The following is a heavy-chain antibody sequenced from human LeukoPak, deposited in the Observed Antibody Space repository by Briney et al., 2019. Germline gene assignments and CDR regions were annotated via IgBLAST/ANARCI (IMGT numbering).Heavy chain of an antibody. D-gene: IGHD3-16*01. Sequence: VASVKVSCKASGGTFSNYAISWVRQAPGQGLEWMGGIIPIFGTANYAQKFRGRVTITADKSTRTAYMELSSLRSEDTAVYYCARDNDSRDPPHFDYWGQGTLVAVSS. J-gene: IGHJ4*02. CDR2: IIPIFGTA. V-gene: IGHV1-69*06. CDR1: GGTFSNYA. CDR3: ARDNDSRDPPHFDY.